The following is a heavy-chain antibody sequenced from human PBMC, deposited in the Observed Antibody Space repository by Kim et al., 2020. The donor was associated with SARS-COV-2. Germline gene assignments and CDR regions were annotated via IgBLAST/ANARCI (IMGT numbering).Heavy chain of an antibody. CDR2: ISAYNGNT. Sequence: ASVKVSCKASGYTFTSYGISWVRQAPGQGLEWMGWISAYNGNTNYAQKLQGRVTMTTDTSTSTAYMELRSLRSDDTAVYYCARSIVPAAIQGGIATREFDYWGQGTLVTVSS. CDR3: ARSIVPAAIQGGIATREFDY. CDR1: GYTFTSYG. V-gene: IGHV1-18*01. J-gene: IGHJ4*02. D-gene: IGHD2-2*02.